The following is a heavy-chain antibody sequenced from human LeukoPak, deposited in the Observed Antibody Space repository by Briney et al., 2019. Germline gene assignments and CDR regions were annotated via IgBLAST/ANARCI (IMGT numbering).Heavy chain of an antibody. CDR2: ISAYNGNT. CDR3: ASGGAHSSGWYLPPGLSSFDY. J-gene: IGHJ4*02. CDR1: GGTFTSYG. Sequence: ASVKVSCKASGGTFTSYGISWVRQAPGQGLEWMGWISAYNGNTNYAQKLQGRVTMTTDTSTSTAYMELRSLRSDDTAVYYCASGGAHSSGWYLPPGLSSFDYWGQGTLVTVSS. V-gene: IGHV1-18*01. D-gene: IGHD6-19*01.